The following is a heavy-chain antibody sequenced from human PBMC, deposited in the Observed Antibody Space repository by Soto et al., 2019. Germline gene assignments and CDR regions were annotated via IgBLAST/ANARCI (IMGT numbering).Heavy chain of an antibody. CDR3: ARDGRELGHDY. D-gene: IGHD7-27*01. CDR1: GFTFSSYG. Sequence: QVQLVESGGGVVQPGRSLRLSCAASGFTFSSYGMHWVRQAPGKGLEWVAVIWYDGSNKYYADSVKGRFTISRDNSKNTLYLQMNSLRAEDTAVYYCARDGRELGHDYWGQGTLVTVSS. CDR2: IWYDGSNK. J-gene: IGHJ4*02. V-gene: IGHV3-33*01.